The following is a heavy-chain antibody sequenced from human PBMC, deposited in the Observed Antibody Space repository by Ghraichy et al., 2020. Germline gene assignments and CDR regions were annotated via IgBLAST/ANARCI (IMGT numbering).Heavy chain of an antibody. J-gene: IGHJ4*02. Sequence: SETLSLTCAVYGGSFSGYYWSWIRQPPGKGLEWIGEINHSGSTNYNPSLKSRVTISVDTSKNQFSLKLSSVTAADTAVYYCARGPLRVRGVINAPNHDYWGQGTLVTVSS. D-gene: IGHD3-10*01. CDR1: GGSFSGYY. CDR3: ARGPLRVRGVINAPNHDY. V-gene: IGHV4-34*01. CDR2: INHSGST.